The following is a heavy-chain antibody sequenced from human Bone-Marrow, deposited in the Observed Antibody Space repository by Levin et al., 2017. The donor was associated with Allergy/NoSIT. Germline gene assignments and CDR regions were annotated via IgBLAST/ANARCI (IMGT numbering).Heavy chain of an antibody. CDR2: IRSKAYGGTT. V-gene: IGHV3-49*03. Sequence: GGSLRLSCTASGFTFGDYAMSWFRQAPGKGLEWVGFIRSKAYGGTTEYAASVKGRFTISRDDSKSIAYLQMNSLKTEDTAVYYCTRKSRISTTSPALYYYYGMDVWGQGTTVTVSS. CDR3: TRKSRISTTSPALYYYYGMDV. J-gene: IGHJ6*02. D-gene: IGHD2-2*01. CDR1: GFTFGDYA.